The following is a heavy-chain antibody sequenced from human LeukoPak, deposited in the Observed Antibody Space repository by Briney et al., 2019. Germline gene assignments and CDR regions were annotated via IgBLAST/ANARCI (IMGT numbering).Heavy chain of an antibody. CDR1: GGSISSGGYS. CDR2: IYHSGST. D-gene: IGHD1-1*01. J-gene: IGHJ6*02. CDR3: ATQLYYYYGMDV. Sequence: SETLSLTCAVSGGSISSGGYSWGWIRQPPGKGLEWIGYIYHSGSTYYNPSLKSRVTISVDRSKNQFSLKLSSVTAADTAVYYCATQLYYYYGMDVWGQGTTVTVSS. V-gene: IGHV4-30-2*01.